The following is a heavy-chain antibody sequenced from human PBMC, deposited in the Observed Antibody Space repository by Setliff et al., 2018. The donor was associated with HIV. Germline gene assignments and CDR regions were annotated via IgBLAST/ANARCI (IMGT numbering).Heavy chain of an antibody. Sequence: SETLSLTCSVSGGSISGSGYYWGWVRQAPGKGLEWIGSIYYTGSDYYSPSLKSRVSVSVDTSRNQISLRLTSMTPADTAVYYCARSVGYTFWSGYLIWGQGTPVTVSS. CDR3: ARSVGYTFWSGYLI. D-gene: IGHD3-3*01. V-gene: IGHV4-39*01. J-gene: IGHJ4*02. CDR2: IYYTGSD. CDR1: GGSISGSGYY.